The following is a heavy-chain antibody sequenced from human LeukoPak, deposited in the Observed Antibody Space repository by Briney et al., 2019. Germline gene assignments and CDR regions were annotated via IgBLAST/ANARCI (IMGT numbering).Heavy chain of an antibody. V-gene: IGHV4-59*01. CDR3: ARRGGASFDY. CDR1: GGSLSSYY. CDR2: IYYSGST. D-gene: IGHD1-26*01. Sequence: SETLSLTCIVCGGSLSSYYWSWIRQPPGKGLEWIGYIYYSGSTNYNPSLKSRVTISVNTSKNQFSLKLSSVTAADTAVYYCARRGGASFDYWGQGTLVTVSS. J-gene: IGHJ4*02.